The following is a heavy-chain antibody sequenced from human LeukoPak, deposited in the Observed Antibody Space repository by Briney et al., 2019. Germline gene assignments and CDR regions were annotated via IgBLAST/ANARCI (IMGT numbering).Heavy chain of an antibody. CDR1: GFTFSGYS. D-gene: IGHD3-22*01. CDR2: INSDSSSI. V-gene: IGHV3-48*04. Sequence: GGSLRLSCAASGFTFSGYSLNWVRQAPGKGLEWVSYINSDSSSIYYADSVQGRFTVSRDNAKNSLYLQMNTLRAEDTAVYYCARERDYYDSDGYYLADWGQGALVTVSS. CDR3: ARERDYYDSDGYYLAD. J-gene: IGHJ4*02.